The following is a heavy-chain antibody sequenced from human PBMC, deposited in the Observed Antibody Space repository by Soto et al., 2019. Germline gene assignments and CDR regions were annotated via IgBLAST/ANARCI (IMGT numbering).Heavy chain of an antibody. Sequence: PGGSLRLSCAASGFTFSDYYMSWIRQAPGKGLEWVSYISSSGSTIYYADSVKGRFTISRDNAKNSLYLQMNSLRAEDTAVYYCARDEGARGSYYDFWRAKDYYYGMDVWGQGTTVTVSS. CDR2: ISSSGSTI. CDR1: GFTFSDYY. V-gene: IGHV3-11*01. CDR3: ARDEGARGSYYDFWRAKDYYYGMDV. D-gene: IGHD3-3*01. J-gene: IGHJ6*02.